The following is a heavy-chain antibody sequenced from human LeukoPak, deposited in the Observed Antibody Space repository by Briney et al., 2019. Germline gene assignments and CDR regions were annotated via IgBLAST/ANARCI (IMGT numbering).Heavy chain of an antibody. CDR1: GFTFSSYA. CDR3: ARDHSSWYPNWFDP. D-gene: IGHD6-13*01. Sequence: GGSLRLSCAASGFTFSSYAMHWVRQAPGKGLEWEAVISYDGSNKYYADSVKGRFTISRDNSKNTLYLQMNSLRAEDTAVYYCARDHSSWYPNWFDPWGQGTLVTVSS. J-gene: IGHJ5*02. CDR2: ISYDGSNK. V-gene: IGHV3-30*04.